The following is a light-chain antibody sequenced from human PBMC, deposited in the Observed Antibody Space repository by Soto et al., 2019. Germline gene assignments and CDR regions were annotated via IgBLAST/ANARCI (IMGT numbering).Light chain of an antibody. CDR3: NSYTSTSTSYV. V-gene: IGLV2-14*03. J-gene: IGLJ1*01. CDR1: SSDVGGYNY. CDR2: DVS. Sequence: QSALTQPASVSGSPGQSITISCTGTSSDVGGYNYVSWYQHHPGKAPKLMIYDVSNRPSGVSNRFSGSKSGNTASLTISGVQAEDEADYYCNSYTSTSTSYVFGTGTKLTVL.